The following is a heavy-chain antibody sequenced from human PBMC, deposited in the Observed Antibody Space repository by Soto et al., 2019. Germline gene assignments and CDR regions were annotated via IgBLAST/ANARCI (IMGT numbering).Heavy chain of an antibody. D-gene: IGHD3-22*01. CDR3: ARDDHYYDSSGYSSDWYYYGMDV. Sequence: GASVQVSCKASGYTFTGYYMHWVRQAPGQGLEWMGWINPNSGGTNYAQKFQGWVTMTRDTSISTAYMELSRLRSDDTAVYYCARDDHYYDSSGYSSDWYYYGMDVWGQGTTVTVSS. J-gene: IGHJ6*02. CDR1: GYTFTGYY. CDR2: INPNSGGT. V-gene: IGHV1-2*04.